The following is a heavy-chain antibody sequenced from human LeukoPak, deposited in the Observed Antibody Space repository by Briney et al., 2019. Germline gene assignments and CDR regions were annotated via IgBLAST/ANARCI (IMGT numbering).Heavy chain of an antibody. V-gene: IGHV3-53*01. CDR2: IYSGGST. CDR1: GFTVSSNY. CDR3: ARSSLYSSSWYVA. Sequence: PGGSLRLSCAASGFTVSSNYMSWVRQAPGKGLEWVSVIYSGGSTYYADSVKGRFTISRDNSKNTLYLQMNSLRAEDTAVYYCARSSLYSSSWYVAWGQGTLVTVSS. D-gene: IGHD6-13*01. J-gene: IGHJ5*02.